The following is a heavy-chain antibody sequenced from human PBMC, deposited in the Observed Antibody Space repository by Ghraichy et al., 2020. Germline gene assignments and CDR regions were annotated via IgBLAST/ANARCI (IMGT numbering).Heavy chain of an antibody. J-gene: IGHJ4*02. D-gene: IGHD6-13*01. CDR1: GGSIDYSSSYY. V-gene: IGHV4-39*01. Sequence: SETLSLICSVSGGSIDYSSSYYWGWIRQSPGKGLEWIGSIFYLGSTYYNPSLKSRVTVSVDRSTNQASLRLTSVTAADTAVYYCARHNMAAAGRYYFDSWGQGPLVTVSA. CDR2: IFYLGST. CDR3: ARHNMAAAGRYYFDS.